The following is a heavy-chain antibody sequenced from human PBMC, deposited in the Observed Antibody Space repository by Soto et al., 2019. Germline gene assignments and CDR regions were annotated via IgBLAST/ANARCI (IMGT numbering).Heavy chain of an antibody. CDR2: IWYDGSNK. CDR1: GFTFSSYG. Sequence: ESGGGVVQPGRSLRLSCAASGFTFSSYGLHWVRQAPGKGLEWVAVIWYDGSNKYYADSVKGRFTISRDNSKNTLYLQMNSLRAEDTAVYYCARDRWNPSWYFDLWGRGTLVTVSS. V-gene: IGHV3-33*01. J-gene: IGHJ2*01. D-gene: IGHD1-1*01. CDR3: ARDRWNPSWYFDL.